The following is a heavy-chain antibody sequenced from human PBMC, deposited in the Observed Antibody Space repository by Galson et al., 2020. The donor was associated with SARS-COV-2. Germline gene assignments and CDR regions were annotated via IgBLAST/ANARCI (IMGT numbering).Heavy chain of an antibody. Sequence: ASVKVSCKASGYTFTSYYMHRVRQAPGQGLEWMGIINPSGGSTSYAQKFQGRVTMTRDTSTSTVYMELSSLRSEDTAVYYCTRDTDYGGPLNWFDPWGQGTLVTVSS. J-gene: IGHJ5*02. CDR1: GYTFTSYY. D-gene: IGHD4-17*01. V-gene: IGHV1-46*03. CDR2: INPSGGST. CDR3: TRDTDYGGPLNWFDP.